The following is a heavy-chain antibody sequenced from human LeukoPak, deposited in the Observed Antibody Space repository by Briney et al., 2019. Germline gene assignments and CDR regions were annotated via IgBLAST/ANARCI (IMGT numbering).Heavy chain of an antibody. V-gene: IGHV4-4*07. CDR2: IYYSGST. D-gene: IGHD5-18*01. Sequence: SETLSLTCTVSGGSISSYYWSWIRQPAGKGLEWIGSIYYSGSTYYNPSLKSRVTISVDTSKNQFSLKLSSVTAADTAVYYCARDAIQLWLLGYFDYWGQGTLVTVSS. CDR1: GGSISSYY. CDR3: ARDAIQLWLLGYFDY. J-gene: IGHJ4*02.